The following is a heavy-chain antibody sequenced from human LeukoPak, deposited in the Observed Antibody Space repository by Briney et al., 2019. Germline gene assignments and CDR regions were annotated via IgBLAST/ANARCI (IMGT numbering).Heavy chain of an antibody. J-gene: IGHJ4*02. Sequence: GGSLRLSCAASGFTFSNFAMHWVRQAPGKGLEWVAVISYDGSNKYYADSVKGRFTISRDNSKNTLYLQMNSLRAEDTAVYYCAKDALKTSGIGAWGLRWFPFDYWGQGTLVTVSS. CDR3: AKDALKTSGIGAWGLRWFPFDY. CDR1: GFTFSNFA. V-gene: IGHV3-30*04. CDR2: ISYDGSNK. D-gene: IGHD6-13*01.